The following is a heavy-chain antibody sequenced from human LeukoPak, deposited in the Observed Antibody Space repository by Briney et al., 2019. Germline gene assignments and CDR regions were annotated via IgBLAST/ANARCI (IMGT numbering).Heavy chain of an antibody. J-gene: IGHJ5*02. Sequence: GGSLRLSCVGSGFTFSVHWVRQVTGKGLEWLTFIRHDGTDQHYADSVRGRFTISRDNSKNTVYLQMNSLRPEDTALYYCAKYGNWASVPWRQGTVVTVSS. CDR2: IRHDGTDQ. CDR3: AKYGNWASVP. V-gene: IGHV3-30*02. D-gene: IGHD7-27*01. CDR1: GFTFS.